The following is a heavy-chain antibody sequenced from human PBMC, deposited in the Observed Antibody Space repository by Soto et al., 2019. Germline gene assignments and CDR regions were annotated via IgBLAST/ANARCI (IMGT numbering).Heavy chain of an antibody. CDR1: GYTFTSYG. CDR2: ISAYTGNT. CDR3: ARYPKFVDLPYYYYYMDV. J-gene: IGHJ6*03. V-gene: IGHV1-18*01. Sequence: QVQLVQSGAEVKKPGASVKVSCKASGYTFTSYGISWVRQAPGQGLEWMGWISAYTGNTNYAQKIQGRVTMTTDTTKSTAYMELRSVRSDDTALDYCARYPKFVDLPYYYYYMDVWGKGTTVTVSS. D-gene: IGHD2-21*01.